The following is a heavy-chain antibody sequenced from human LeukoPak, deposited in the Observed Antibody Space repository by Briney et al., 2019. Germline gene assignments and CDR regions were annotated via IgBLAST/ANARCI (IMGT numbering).Heavy chain of an antibody. Sequence: TPSETLSLTCTVSGGSISSYYWSWIRQPPGKGLEWIGYIYYSGSTNYNPSLKSRVTISVDTSKNQFSLKLSSVTAADAAVYYCARRVATINAVFDYWGQGTLVTVSP. CDR2: IYYSGST. CDR3: ARRVATINAVFDY. V-gene: IGHV4-59*01. CDR1: GGSISSYY. D-gene: IGHD5-12*01. J-gene: IGHJ4*02.